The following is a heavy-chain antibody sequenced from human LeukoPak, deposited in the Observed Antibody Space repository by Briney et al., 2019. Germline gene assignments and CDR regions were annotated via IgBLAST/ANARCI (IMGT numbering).Heavy chain of an antibody. D-gene: IGHD6-19*01. V-gene: IGHV4-34*01. CDR3: ARVSSGWSYYFDY. CDR2: INHSGST. CDR1: GGSFSGYY. J-gene: IGHJ4*02. Sequence: SETLSLTCAVYGGSFSGYYWSWIRQPPGKGLEWIGEINHSGSTNYNPSLKSRVTISVDTSKNQFSLKLSSVTAADTAVYFCARVSSGWSYYFDYWGQGTLVTVSS.